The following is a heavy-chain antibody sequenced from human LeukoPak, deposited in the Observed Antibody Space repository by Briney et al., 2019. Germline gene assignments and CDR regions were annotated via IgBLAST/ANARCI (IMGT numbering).Heavy chain of an antibody. D-gene: IGHD6-19*01. CDR1: GGSISSSSYY. Sequence: PSETLSLTCTVSGGSISSSSYYWGWIRQPPGKGLEWIGSIYYSGSTYYNPSLKSRVTISVDTSKNQFSLKLSSVTAADTAVYYCARAGSGWSTFDYWGQGTLVTVSS. CDR2: IYYSGST. J-gene: IGHJ4*02. V-gene: IGHV4-39*07. CDR3: ARAGSGWSTFDY.